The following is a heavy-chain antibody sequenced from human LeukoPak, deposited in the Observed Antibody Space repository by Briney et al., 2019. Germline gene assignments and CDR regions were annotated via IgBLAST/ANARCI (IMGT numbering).Heavy chain of an antibody. CDR3: ARVEDYDILTGFDY. D-gene: IGHD3-9*01. Sequence: GGSLRLSCAASGFTVSSNYMSWVRQAPGKGLEWVSVIYSGGSTYYADSVKGRFTISRDNSKNSLFLQMNSLRPEDTAVYYCARVEDYDILTGFDYWGQGTLVTVSS. CDR1: GFTVSSNY. CDR2: IYSGGST. J-gene: IGHJ4*02. V-gene: IGHV3-66*01.